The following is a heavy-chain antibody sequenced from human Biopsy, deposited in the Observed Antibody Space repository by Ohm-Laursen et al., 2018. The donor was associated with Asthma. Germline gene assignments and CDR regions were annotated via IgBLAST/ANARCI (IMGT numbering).Heavy chain of an antibody. D-gene: IGHD3-9*01. CDR3: ARTYYDFLTGQVNDAFDM. Sequence: AASVKVSCKASGYTFINYAIHWVRQAPGQRLEWMGWINADTGNTKYSQKFQGRVTISRDTSASTAYMDLSSLRSEDTAVYYCARTYYDFLTGQVNDAFDMWGQGTMVTVSS. CDR1: GYTFINYA. J-gene: IGHJ3*02. V-gene: IGHV1-3*01. CDR2: INADTGNT.